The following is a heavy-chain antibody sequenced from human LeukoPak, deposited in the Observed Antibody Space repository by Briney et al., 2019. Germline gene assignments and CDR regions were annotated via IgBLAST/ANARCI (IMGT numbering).Heavy chain of an antibody. CDR2: IYTSGST. Sequence: SETLSFTCTVSGGSISSYYWSWIRQPAGKGLEWIGRIYTSGSTNYNPSLKSRVTMSVDTSKNQFSLKLNSVTAADTAVYYCARDYDVLTAYPPTQLFDPWGQGTLVTVSS. CDR3: ARDYDVLTAYPPTQLFDP. D-gene: IGHD3-9*01. J-gene: IGHJ5*02. CDR1: GGSISSYY. V-gene: IGHV4-4*07.